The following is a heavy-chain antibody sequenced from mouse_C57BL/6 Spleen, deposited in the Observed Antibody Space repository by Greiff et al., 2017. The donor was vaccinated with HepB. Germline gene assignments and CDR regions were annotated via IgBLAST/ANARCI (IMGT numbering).Heavy chain of an antibody. J-gene: IGHJ2*01. CDR2: IDPSDSYT. CDR1: GYTFTSYW. CDR3: ARGNLQFDY. V-gene: IGHV1-50*01. Sequence: VQLQQPGAELVKPGASVKLSCKASGYTFTSYWMQWVKQRPGQGLEWIGEIDPSDSYTNYNQKFKGKATLTVDTSSSTAYMQLSSLTSEDSAVYYCARGNLQFDYWGQGTTLTVSS. D-gene: IGHD2-1*01.